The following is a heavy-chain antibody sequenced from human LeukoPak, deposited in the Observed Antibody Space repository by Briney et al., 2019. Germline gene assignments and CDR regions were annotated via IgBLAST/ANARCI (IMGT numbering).Heavy chain of an antibody. CDR1: GFTFSSYG. V-gene: IGHV4-34*01. Sequence: LRLSCAASGFTFSSYGMHWIRQPPGKGLEWIGEINHSGSTNYNPSLKSRVTISVDTSKNQFSLKLSSVTAADTAVYYCARGPNSYYSGSYNVLDYWGQGTLVTVSS. D-gene: IGHD1-26*01. J-gene: IGHJ4*02. CDR2: INHSGST. CDR3: ARGPNSYYSGSYNVLDY.